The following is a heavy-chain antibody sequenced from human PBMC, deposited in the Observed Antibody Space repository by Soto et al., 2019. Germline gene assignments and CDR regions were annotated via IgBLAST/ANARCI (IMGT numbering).Heavy chain of an antibody. J-gene: IGHJ5*02. CDR2: IYYSGST. V-gene: IGHV4-39*07. CDR3: ATLPPRIVVSLLPIPT. D-gene: IGHD2-21*01. CDR1: GGSISSSSYY. Sequence: SETLSLTCTVSGGSISSSSYYWGWIRQPPGKGLEWIGSIYYSGSTYYSPSLRGRATISVDKSNNQFSLRLRSVTAADTAVYYCATLPPRIVVSLLPIPTWGQGILVTVS.